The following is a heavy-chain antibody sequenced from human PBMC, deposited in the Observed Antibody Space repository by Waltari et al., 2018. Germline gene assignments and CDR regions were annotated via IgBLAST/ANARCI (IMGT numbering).Heavy chain of an antibody. Sequence: EVQLVQSGAEVKKPGATVKISCKASGYTFTDYYMHWVQQAPGKGLEWMGRVDPENGETIYAEKFEGRVTITADTSTDTAYMELSSLRSEDTAVYYCATDISGSYYSAHAFDIWGQGTMVTVSS. CDR1: GYTFTDYY. CDR3: ATDISGSYYSAHAFDI. J-gene: IGHJ3*02. V-gene: IGHV1-69-2*01. CDR2: VDPENGET. D-gene: IGHD1-26*01.